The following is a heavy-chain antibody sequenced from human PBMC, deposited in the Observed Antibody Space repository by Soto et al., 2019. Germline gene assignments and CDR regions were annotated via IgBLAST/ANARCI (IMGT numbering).Heavy chain of an antibody. CDR2: ISSSSSYI. CDR3: ATCGYSYGSTHYYYYGMDV. Sequence: GGSLRLSCAASGFTFSSYSMNWVRQAPGKGLEWVSSISSSSSYIYYADSVKGRFTISRDNAKNSLYLQMSSLRSEDTAVYYCATCGYSYGSTHYYYYGMDVWGQGTTVTVSS. D-gene: IGHD5-18*01. J-gene: IGHJ6*02. V-gene: IGHV3-21*04. CDR1: GFTFSSYS.